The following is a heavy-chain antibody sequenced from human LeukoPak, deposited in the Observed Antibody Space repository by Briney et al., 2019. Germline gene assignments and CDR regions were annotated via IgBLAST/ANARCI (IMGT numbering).Heavy chain of an antibody. CDR3: ARVVSSGWYRSYGMDV. V-gene: IGHV3-23*01. D-gene: IGHD6-19*01. J-gene: IGHJ6*02. CDR1: GFTFSTYA. CDR2: ISGSGGST. Sequence: GGSLRLSCAGSGFTFSTYAMSWVRQAPGKGLEWVSTISGSGGSTYYADSVKGRFTISRDNAKNTLYLQMNSLRAEDTAVYYCARVVSSGWYRSYGMDVWGQGTTVTVSS.